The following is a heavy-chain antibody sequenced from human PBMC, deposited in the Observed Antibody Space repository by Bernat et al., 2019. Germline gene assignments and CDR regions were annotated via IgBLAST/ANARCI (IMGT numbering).Heavy chain of an antibody. Sequence: QVQLVESGGGVVQPGGSLRLSCAASGFTFSSYAMHWVRQAPGKGLEWVATISYDETNKYYADSVKGRFTISRDNSKNTLYLQLNSLRAEDTAVYYCAKDLTSGVVRWYYYYYGMDVWGQGTTVTVSS. CDR3: AKDLTSGVVRWYYYYYGMDV. CDR2: ISYDETNK. V-gene: IGHV3-30-3*01. J-gene: IGHJ6*02. CDR1: GFTFSSYA. D-gene: IGHD3-3*01.